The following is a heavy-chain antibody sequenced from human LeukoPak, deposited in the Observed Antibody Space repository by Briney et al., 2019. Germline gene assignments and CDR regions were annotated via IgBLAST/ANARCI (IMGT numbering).Heavy chain of an antibody. D-gene: IGHD2-2*01. CDR2: MNPNSGNT. Sequence: ASVKVSCKASGYTFTSYDINWVRQATGQGLEWMGWMNPNSGNTGYAQKFQGRVTMTRNTSISTAYMELSRLRSDDTAVYYCARDSGDIVVVPAATTDYWGQGTLVTVSS. J-gene: IGHJ4*02. CDR3: ARDSGDIVVVPAATTDY. V-gene: IGHV1-8*01. CDR1: GYTFTSYD.